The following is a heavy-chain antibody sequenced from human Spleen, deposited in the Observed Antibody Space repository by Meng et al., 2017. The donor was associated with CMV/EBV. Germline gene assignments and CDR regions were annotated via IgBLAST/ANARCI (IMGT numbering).Heavy chain of an antibody. CDR1: GFTFSSYA. CDR2: ISSDGSN. CDR3: AREPGYSSSDLGYYYYGMDV. D-gene: IGHD6-6*01. Sequence: GGSLRLSCEASGFTFSSYAMHWVRQAPGKGLEWVAVISSDGSNNYVDSVKGRFTISRDKSKNTLYLEMNSLRADDTAVYYCAREPGYSSSDLGYYYYGMDVWGQGTTVTVSS. V-gene: IGHV3-30*04. J-gene: IGHJ6*02.